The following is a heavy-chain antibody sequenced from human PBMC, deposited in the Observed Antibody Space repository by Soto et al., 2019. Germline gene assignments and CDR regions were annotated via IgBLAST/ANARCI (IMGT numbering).Heavy chain of an antibody. J-gene: IGHJ6*02. CDR3: ARSPDSSGYYPRWYYYGMDV. Sequence: SETLSLTCAVSGGSISSGGYSWSWIRQPPGKGLEWIGYIYHSGSTYYNPSLKSRVTISVDRSKNQFSLKLSSVTAADTAVYYCARSPDSSGYYPRWYYYGMDVWGQGTTVTVSS. CDR1: GGSISSGGYS. V-gene: IGHV4-30-2*01. D-gene: IGHD3-22*01. CDR2: IYHSGST.